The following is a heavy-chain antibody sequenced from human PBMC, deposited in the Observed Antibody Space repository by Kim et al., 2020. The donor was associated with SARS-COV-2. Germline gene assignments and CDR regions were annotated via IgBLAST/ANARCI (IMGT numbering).Heavy chain of an antibody. V-gene: IGHV3-21*01. J-gene: IGHJ4*02. CDR2: ISSSSYI. CDR3: AREGGVGMTTVTPTPLFDY. CDR1: GFTFSSYS. Sequence: GGSLRLSCAASGFTFSSYSMNWVRQAPGKGLEWVSSISSSSYIYYADSVKGRLTISRNNAKNSLYLQMNSLRAEDTAVYYCAREGGVGMTTVTPTPLFDYWGQGTLVTVSS. D-gene: IGHD4-17*01.